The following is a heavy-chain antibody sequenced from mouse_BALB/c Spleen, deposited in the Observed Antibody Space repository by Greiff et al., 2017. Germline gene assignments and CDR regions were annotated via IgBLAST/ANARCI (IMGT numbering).Heavy chain of an antibody. J-gene: IGHJ3*01. CDR3: ARRGDYDGGAWFAY. CDR2: IDPANGNT. V-gene: IGHV14-3*02. D-gene: IGHD2-4*01. CDR1: GFNIKDTY. Sequence: EVQLVESGAELVKPGASVKLSCTASGFNIKDTYMHWVKQRPEQGLEWIGRIDPANGNTKYDPKFQGKATITADTSSNTAYLQLSSLTSEDTAVYYCARRGDYDGGAWFAYWGQGTLVTVSA.